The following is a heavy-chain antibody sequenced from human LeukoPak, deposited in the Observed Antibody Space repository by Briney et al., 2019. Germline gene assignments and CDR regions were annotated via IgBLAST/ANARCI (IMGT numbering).Heavy chain of an antibody. J-gene: IGHJ6*03. V-gene: IGHV3-21*06. D-gene: IGHD6-13*01. CDR2: ISMSSTYT. CDR3: ARDWVSGNYCMDV. Sequence: SSISMSSTYTYYRDSVKGRFTISRDNAKNSLYLQMNSLRAEDTGVYYCARDWVSGNYCMDVWGKGTTVTVSS.